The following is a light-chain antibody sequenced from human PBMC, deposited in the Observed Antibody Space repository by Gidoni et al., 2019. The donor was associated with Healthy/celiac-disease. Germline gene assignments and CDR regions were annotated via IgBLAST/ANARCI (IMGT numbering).Light chain of an antibody. V-gene: IGKV3-11*01. CDR3: QQRSNWPRT. CDR2: DAS. CDR1: QSVSSY. J-gene: IGKJ4*01. Sequence: DIVLTHSPAPLSLSPGERATLSCRASQSVSSYLAWYQQKPGQAPRLLIYDASNRATGIPARFSGSGSGTDFTLTISSLEPEDFAVYYCQQRSNWPRTFGGGTKVEIK.